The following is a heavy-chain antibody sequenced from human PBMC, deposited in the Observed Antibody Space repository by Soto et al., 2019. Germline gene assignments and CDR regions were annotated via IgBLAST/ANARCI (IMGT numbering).Heavy chain of an antibody. CDR2: ISAHNGNT. J-gene: IGHJ4*02. Sequence: QVHLVQSGAEVKKSGASVKVSCKGSGYDFTTYGITWVRQAPGQGLERMAWISAHNGNTDYAQKHQGRVTVTRDTSTSTAYMELRSLRSDDTAVYYCARGGYGDYWGQGALVTVSS. CDR1: GYDFTTYG. D-gene: IGHD1-1*01. CDR3: ARGGYGDY. V-gene: IGHV1-18*01.